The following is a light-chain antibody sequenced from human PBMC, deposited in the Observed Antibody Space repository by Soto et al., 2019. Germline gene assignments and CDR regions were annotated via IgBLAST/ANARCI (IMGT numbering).Light chain of an antibody. V-gene: IGKV2-30*01. CDR2: KVS. CDR1: QCLVYSYGNTY. J-gene: IGKJ5*01. Sequence: VMPPSPLALTATLWPPEATTCMACQCLVYSYGNTYLNWFQQRPGQSPRRLIYKVSNRGSGVPDRFSGSGSGTDFTLKISRVVAEDVVVYYCMQGTHWLITFGQGTRVDIK. CDR3: MQGTHWLIT.